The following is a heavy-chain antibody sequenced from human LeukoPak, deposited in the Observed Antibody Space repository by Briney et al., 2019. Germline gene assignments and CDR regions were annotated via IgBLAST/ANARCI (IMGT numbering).Heavy chain of an antibody. CDR1: GLTVSSNY. Sequence: PGGSLRLSCAASGLTVSSNYMSWVRQAPGKGLEWVSYISSSGSTIYYADAVRGRFTISRDNSRNTLQLQMNSLRAEDTAVYYCAKGYSNGYGAWGQGTLVTVSS. CDR2: ISSSGSTI. J-gene: IGHJ5*02. CDR3: AKGYSNGYGA. D-gene: IGHD6-19*01. V-gene: IGHV3-11*01.